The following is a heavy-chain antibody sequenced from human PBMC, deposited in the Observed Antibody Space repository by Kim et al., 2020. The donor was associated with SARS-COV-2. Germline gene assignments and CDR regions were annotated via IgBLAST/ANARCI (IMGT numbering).Heavy chain of an antibody. V-gene: IGHV3-30*18. J-gene: IGHJ4*02. CDR2: ISYDGSNK. CDR3: AKGRERFLEWLPVDY. CDR1: GFTFSSYG. D-gene: IGHD3-3*01. Sequence: GGSLRLSCAASGFTFSSYGMHWVRQAPGKGLEWVAVISYDGSNKYYADSVKGRFTISRDNSKNTLYLQMNSLRAEDTAVYYCAKGRERFLEWLPVDYWGQGTLVTVSS.